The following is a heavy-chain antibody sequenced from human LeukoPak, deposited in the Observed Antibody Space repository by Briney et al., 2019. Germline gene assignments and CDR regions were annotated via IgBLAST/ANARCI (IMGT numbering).Heavy chain of an antibody. CDR3: ATTEGPYDAFDI. Sequence: ASVKVSCKVSGYTLTELSMHWVRQAPGKGLEWMGGFDPEDGETIYAQKFQGRVTMTKDTSTDTAYMELSSLRSEDTAVYYCATTEGPYDAFDIWGQGTMVAVSS. V-gene: IGHV1-24*01. CDR2: FDPEDGET. CDR1: GYTLTELS. J-gene: IGHJ3*02.